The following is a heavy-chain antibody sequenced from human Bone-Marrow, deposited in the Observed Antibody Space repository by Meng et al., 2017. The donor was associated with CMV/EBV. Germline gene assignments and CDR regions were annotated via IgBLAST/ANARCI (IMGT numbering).Heavy chain of an antibody. V-gene: IGHV3-48*03. CDR1: GFTFSSYE. D-gene: IGHD6-6*01. Sequence: GESLKISCAASGFTFSSYEMTWVRQAPGKGLEWVSYISSSGSTIYYADSVKGRFTISRDNAKNSPYLQMNSLRAEDTAVYYCASWGQLVDYYGMDVWGQGTTVTVSS. CDR2: ISSSGSTI. CDR3: ASWGQLVDYYGMDV. J-gene: IGHJ6*02.